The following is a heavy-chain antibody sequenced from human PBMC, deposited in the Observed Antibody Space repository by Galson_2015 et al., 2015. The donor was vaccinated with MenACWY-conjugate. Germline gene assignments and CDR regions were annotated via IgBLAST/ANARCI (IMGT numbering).Heavy chain of an antibody. J-gene: IGHJ4*02. Sequence: PALVKPTQTLALPCTFSGFSLSTSGLCVSWIRQPPGKALEWLALLDWDDDKYYSTSLKTRLTISKDTSKNQVVLTMTNMDPVDTATYYCARTMTTVTTDYYFDYWGQGTLVTVSS. CDR3: ARTMTTVTTDYYFDY. CDR1: GFSLSTSGLC. V-gene: IGHV2-70*01. CDR2: LDWDDDK. D-gene: IGHD4-17*01.